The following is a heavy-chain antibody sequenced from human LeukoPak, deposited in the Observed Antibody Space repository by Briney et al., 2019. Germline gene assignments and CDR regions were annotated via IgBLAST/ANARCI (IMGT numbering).Heavy chain of an antibody. V-gene: IGHV3-74*01. D-gene: IGHD4-11*01. CDR3: AKDGHYSNFYFDY. J-gene: IGHJ4*02. CDR1: GFIFSSYW. Sequence: GGSLRLSCAASGFIFSSYWMHRVRQAPGKGPVWVSRIKSDGSSPSYADSVKGRFTISRDNAKNTVYLQMNSLRAEGTAVYYCAKDGHYSNFYFDYWGQGTLVTVSS. CDR2: IKSDGSSP.